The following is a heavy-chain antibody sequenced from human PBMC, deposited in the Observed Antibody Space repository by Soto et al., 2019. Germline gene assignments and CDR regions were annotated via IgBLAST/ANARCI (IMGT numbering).Heavy chain of an antibody. CDR2: IYYSGST. CDR1: GGSTSSSISY. D-gene: IGHD3-22*01. CDR3: ARHGDSYDPRGYYDH. V-gene: IGHV4-39*01. J-gene: IGHJ5*02. Sequence: SETLSLTCTVSGGSTSSSISYWGWIRQPPGRGLEWIGSIYYSGSTYYNPSLKSRVAFSVDTSKNQFSLKLSSVTAADTAVYCRARHGDSYDPRGYYDHWGQGTLVTVSS.